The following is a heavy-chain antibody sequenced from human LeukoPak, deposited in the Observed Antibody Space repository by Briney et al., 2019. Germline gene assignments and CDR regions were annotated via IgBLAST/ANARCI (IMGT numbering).Heavy chain of an antibody. J-gene: IGHJ5*02. CDR2: IYYSGST. D-gene: IGHD3-22*01. CDR1: GGSISSYY. Sequence: SETLSLTCTVSGGSISSYYWSWIRQPPGKGLEWTGYIYYSGSTNYNPSLKSRVTISVDTSKNQFSLKLSSVTAADTAVYYCARSNYYYDSSGYFPFDPWGQGTLVTVSS. V-gene: IGHV4-59*08. CDR3: ARSNYYYDSSGYFPFDP.